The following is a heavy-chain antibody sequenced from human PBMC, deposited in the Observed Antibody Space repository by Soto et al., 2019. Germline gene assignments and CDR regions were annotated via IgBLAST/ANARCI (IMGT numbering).Heavy chain of an antibody. CDR1: GFTFSSFW. J-gene: IGHJ4*02. D-gene: IGHD2-8*01. V-gene: IGHV3-74*01. Sequence: GGSLRLSCAASGFTFSSFWMHWVRQAPGKGLVWVSHIDNDGSSTNYADSVKGRFTISRDNAKNTLYLQMNSLRAEDTAVYYCVRDNALTADLFDDSGQGTQVTVSS. CDR3: VRDNALTADLFDD. CDR2: IDNDGSST.